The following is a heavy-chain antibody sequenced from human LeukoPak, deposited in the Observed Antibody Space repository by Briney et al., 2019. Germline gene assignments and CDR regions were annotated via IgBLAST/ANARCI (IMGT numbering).Heavy chain of an antibody. D-gene: IGHD3-16*01. CDR2: INHGVRI. Sequence: SETLSLTCAVYGGSFSGYYWSWIRQPPGKGLEWIGQINHGVRINYNPSLKSRVTISVDTSKTQFSLKLRSVTAADTAVYYCARESRHFGYYYYYMDVWGTGTTVTVSS. V-gene: IGHV4-34*01. J-gene: IGHJ6*03. CDR3: ARESRHFGYYYYYMDV. CDR1: GGSFSGYY.